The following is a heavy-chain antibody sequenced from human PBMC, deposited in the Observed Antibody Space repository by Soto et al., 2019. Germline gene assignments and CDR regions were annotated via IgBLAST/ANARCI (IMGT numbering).Heavy chain of an antibody. Sequence: EEQLVQSGGGLVQPGGSLRLSCAASGFSFSSYCIFWVRQAPGKGLECVSAVSSNGINTYDANSVKGRFTISRDNSKNIMYLQMGTLRAEDMAVYYCAITYYDFDVWGKGTTVIVSS. CDR2: VSSNGINT. V-gene: IGHV3-64*01. CDR1: GFSFSSYC. J-gene: IGHJ6*04. D-gene: IGHD3-3*01. CDR3: AITYYDFDV.